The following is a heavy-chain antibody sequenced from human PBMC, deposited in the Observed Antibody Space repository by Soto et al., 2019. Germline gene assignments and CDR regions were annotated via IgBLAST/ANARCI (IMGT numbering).Heavy chain of an antibody. CDR1: GLTFSGYV. J-gene: IGHJ4*02. CDR3: AKDTRWYYDSSGSYYFDY. CDR2: ISGNGGST. D-gene: IGHD3-22*01. V-gene: IGHV3-23*01. Sequence: EVQLLESGGGLVQPGGSLRLSCAAAGLTFSGYVMSWVRRAPGKGLEWVSGISGNGGSTYYADSVKGRFTITRDNSKNTLYLQMNSLRAEDTAVYYCAKDTRWYYDSSGSYYFDYWGQGTLVTVSS.